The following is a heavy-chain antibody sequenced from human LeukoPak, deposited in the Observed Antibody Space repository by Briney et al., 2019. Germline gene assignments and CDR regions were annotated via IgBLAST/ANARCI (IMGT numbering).Heavy chain of an antibody. V-gene: IGHV3-30-3*01. J-gene: IGHJ4*02. D-gene: IGHD1-7*01. Sequence: GALRLSCAASGFTFSSYTMHWVRQAPGQGLEWVAVISYDGSNKYYADSVKGRFTISRDNAKISLYLHMNSLRAEDTAVYYCAREETRTTDYFDFWGQGILVTVSS. CDR3: AREETRTTDYFDF. CDR1: GFTFSSYT. CDR2: ISYDGSNK.